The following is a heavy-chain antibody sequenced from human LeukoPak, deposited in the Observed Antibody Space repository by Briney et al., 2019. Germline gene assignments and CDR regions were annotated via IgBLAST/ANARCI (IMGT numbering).Heavy chain of an antibody. D-gene: IGHD6-13*01. CDR1: GVSISSGGYS. CDR3: ARGGRYSSSWTWGPFDY. J-gene: IGHJ4*02. V-gene: IGHV4-30-2*01. Sequence: SETLSLTCAVSGVSISSGGYSWSFIRQPPGKGLEWIGYIYHSGSTYYNPSLKSRVTISVDRSKNQFSLKLSSVTATDTAVYYCARGGRYSSSWTWGPFDYWGQGTLVTVSS. CDR2: IYHSGST.